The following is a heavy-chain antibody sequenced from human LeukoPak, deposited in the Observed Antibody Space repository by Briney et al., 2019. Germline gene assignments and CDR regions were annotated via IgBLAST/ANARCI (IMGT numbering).Heavy chain of an antibody. V-gene: IGHV4-34*01. CDR1: GGSFSGYY. D-gene: IGHD3-10*01. CDR2: INHSGST. J-gene: IGHJ6*03. Sequence: SETLSLTCAVYGGSFSGYYWSWIRQPPGKGLEWIGEINHSGSTNYNPSLKSRVTISVDTSKNQFSLKLSSVTAADTAVYYCGRHGFGWFGEFLNIDYYYYYMDVWGKGTTVTISS. CDR3: GRHGFGWFGEFLNIDYYYYYMDV.